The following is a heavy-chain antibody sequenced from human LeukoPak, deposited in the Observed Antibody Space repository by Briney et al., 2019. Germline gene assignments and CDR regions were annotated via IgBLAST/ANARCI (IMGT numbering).Heavy chain of an antibody. CDR1: GFTFSSYW. Sequence: PGGSLRLSCAASGFTFSSYWMHWVRQAPGKGLVWVSRINSDGSSTSYADSVKGRFTISRDNAKNTLYLQMNSLRAEDTAVYYCARPVYCSGGSRYSSFDYWGQGTLVTVSS. V-gene: IGHV3-74*01. CDR2: INSDGSST. D-gene: IGHD2-15*01. J-gene: IGHJ4*02. CDR3: ARPVYCSGGSRYSSFDY.